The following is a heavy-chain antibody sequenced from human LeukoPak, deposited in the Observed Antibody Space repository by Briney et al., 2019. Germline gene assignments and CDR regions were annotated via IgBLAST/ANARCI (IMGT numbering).Heavy chain of an antibody. CDR1: GFIFDDYA. J-gene: IGHJ4*02. CDR3: ARDLSGPSIY. D-gene: IGHD2-15*01. Sequence: QAGGSLRLSCAASGFIFDDYAMHWVRQVPGRGLEWVSGISWNRGFIGYADSVKGRFTISRDNAKDSLYLQMNSLRVEDTAVYYCARDLSGPSIYWGQGTLVTVSS. V-gene: IGHV3-9*01. CDR2: ISWNRGFI.